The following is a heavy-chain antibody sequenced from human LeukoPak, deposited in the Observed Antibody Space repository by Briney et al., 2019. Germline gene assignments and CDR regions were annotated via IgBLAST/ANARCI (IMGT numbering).Heavy chain of an antibody. CDR1: GYSNSSSYY. CDR3: ARDTENGDYFDY. Sequence: SETLSLTCTVSGYSNSSSYYWGWIRPPPGKGLEWVGSVFHSGNTNYNPSLKSRVTISVDTSKNQFSLKLSSVTAADTAVYYCARDTENGDYFDYWGQGTLVTVSS. V-gene: IGHV4-38-2*02. J-gene: IGHJ4*02. CDR2: VFHSGNT. D-gene: IGHD4-17*01.